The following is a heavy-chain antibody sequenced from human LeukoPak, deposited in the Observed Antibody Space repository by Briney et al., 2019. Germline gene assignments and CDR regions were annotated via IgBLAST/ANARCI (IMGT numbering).Heavy chain of an antibody. CDR1: GGSISSYY. CDR2: IYYSGST. V-gene: IGHV4-59*08. J-gene: IGHJ4*02. D-gene: IGHD6-19*01. Sequence: SETLSLTCTVSGGSISSYYWSWIRQPPGKGLEWIGYIYYSGSTNYNPSLKSRVTISVDTSKNQFSLKLSSVTAADTAVYYCAQGGARYSSGWIDYWGQGTLVTVSS. CDR3: AQGGARYSSGWIDY.